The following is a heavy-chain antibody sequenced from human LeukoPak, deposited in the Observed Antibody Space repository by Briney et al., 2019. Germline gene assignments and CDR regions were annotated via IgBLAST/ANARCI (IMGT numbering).Heavy chain of an antibody. CDR2: IYYSGST. D-gene: IGHD3-22*01. CDR1: GGSISSSSYC. Sequence: SETLSLTCTVSGGSISSSSYCWGWIRQPPGKGLEWIGSIYYSGSTYYNPSLKSRVTISVDTSKNQFSLKLSSVTAADTAVYYCSAYMYYYDSSGYLDWFDPWGQGTLVTVSS. V-gene: IGHV4-39*01. CDR3: SAYMYYYDSSGYLDWFDP. J-gene: IGHJ5*02.